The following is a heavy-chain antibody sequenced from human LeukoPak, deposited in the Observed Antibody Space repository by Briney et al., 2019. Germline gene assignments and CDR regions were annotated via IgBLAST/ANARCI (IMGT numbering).Heavy chain of an antibody. CDR1: GFTFSNYW. J-gene: IGHJ4*02. V-gene: IGHV3-74*01. CDR2: INSDGSSP. D-gene: IGHD5-12*01. CDR3: ASGRSGYDSPLDY. Sequence: GGSLRLSCAASGFTFSNYWMNWVRQAPGKGLVWVSRINSDGSSPSYADSVKGRFTISRDNAKNTLYLQMNSLRAEDTAVYYCASGRSGYDSPLDYWGQGTLVTVSS.